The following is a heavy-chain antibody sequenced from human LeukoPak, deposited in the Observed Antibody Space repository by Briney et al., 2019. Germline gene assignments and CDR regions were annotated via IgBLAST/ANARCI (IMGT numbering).Heavy chain of an antibody. CDR2: TNPSGSST. CDR1: GYTFTNYY. D-gene: IGHD2-8*01. CDR3: AGGTTNTKGAFDM. Sequence: ASVKVSCKASGYTFTNYYIHWVRQAPGQGLEWMGITNPSGSSTSYAQKFQGRVTMTRDTSTSTVYMELSSLRSEDTAVYYCAGGTTNTKGAFDMWGQGTMVTVSS. V-gene: IGHV1-46*01. J-gene: IGHJ3*02.